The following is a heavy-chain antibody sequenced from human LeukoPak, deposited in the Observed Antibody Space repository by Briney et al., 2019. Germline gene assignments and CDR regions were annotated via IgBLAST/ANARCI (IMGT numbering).Heavy chain of an antibody. CDR2: ISGSGDKT. V-gene: IGHV3-23*01. CDR1: GFTFSSYD. Sequence: GGSLRLSCAASGFTFSSYDMSWVRQAPGKGLEWVSTISGSGDKTYYAEFVKGRSTISRDNSKNTLYLQMNSLRADDTAIYHCAKIFYGKGLFVYWGQGTLVTVSS. J-gene: IGHJ4*02. CDR3: AKIFYGKGLFVY. D-gene: IGHD2/OR15-2a*01.